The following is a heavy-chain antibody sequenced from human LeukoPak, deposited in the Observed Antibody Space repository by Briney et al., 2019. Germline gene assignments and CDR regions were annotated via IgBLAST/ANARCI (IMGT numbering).Heavy chain of an antibody. V-gene: IGHV3-30*02. D-gene: IGHD2-2*01. Sequence: GGSLRLSCAASGINFGASGMHWVRQAPGMGLEWVTFIRTDGSDKYYAASVAGRFTISRDNSKNTVYLHMNSLRPDDTALYYCAREGGTVVVGRFDYWGQGTLVTVSS. CDR2: IRTDGSDK. J-gene: IGHJ4*02. CDR1: GINFGASG. CDR3: AREGGTVVVGRFDY.